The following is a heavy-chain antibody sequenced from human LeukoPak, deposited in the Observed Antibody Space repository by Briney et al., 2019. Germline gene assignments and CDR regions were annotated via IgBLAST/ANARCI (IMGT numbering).Heavy chain of an antibody. Sequence: SETLSLTCAVYGGSFSGYYWSWLRQPPGKGLEWIGEINDSGSTNYNPSLKSRVTISVDTSMNQFSLKLSSVTAADTAECYCARGLWFGESRPYYYDYWGQGNLVTVST. J-gene: IGHJ4*02. CDR3: ARGLWFGESRPYYYDY. D-gene: IGHD3-10*01. CDR2: INDSGST. V-gene: IGHV4-34*01. CDR1: GGSFSGYY.